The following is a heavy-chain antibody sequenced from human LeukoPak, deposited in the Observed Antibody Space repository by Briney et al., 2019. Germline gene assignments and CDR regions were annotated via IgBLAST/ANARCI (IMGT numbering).Heavy chain of an antibody. D-gene: IGHD5-18*01. J-gene: IGHJ4*02. Sequence: GGSLRLSCAVSGFTFSTYAMNWVRQAPGKGLEWVSVISGSGGSTYYADSVKGRFTISRDNSKNTLYLQMNSLTVEDTAVYYCAKGTTGMAPRGYFDYWGQGTLVTVSS. V-gene: IGHV3-23*01. CDR2: ISGSGGST. CDR3: AKGTTGMAPRGYFDY. CDR1: GFTFSTYA.